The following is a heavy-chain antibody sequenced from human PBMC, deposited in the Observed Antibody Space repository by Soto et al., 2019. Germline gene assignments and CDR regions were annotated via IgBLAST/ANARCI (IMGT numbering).Heavy chain of an antibody. V-gene: IGHV3-23*01. CDR2: ISGSGGST. Sequence: PGGSLRLSCAPSGFTFSNSAMTWVRQAPGKGLEWVSTISGSGGSTYYADSVKGRFSISRDNSKNTLSLQMNSLRADDTAVYYCASSSRFVSSSDYWGQGTLVTVSS. CDR1: GFTFSNSA. CDR3: ASSSRFVSSSDY. D-gene: IGHD6-6*01. J-gene: IGHJ4*02.